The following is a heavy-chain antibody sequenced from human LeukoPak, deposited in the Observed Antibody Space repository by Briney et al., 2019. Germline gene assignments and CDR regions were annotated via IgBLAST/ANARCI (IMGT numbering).Heavy chain of an antibody. D-gene: IGHD2-21*02. V-gene: IGHV4-38-2*02. CDR3: ARDLVTSTYNWFDP. Sequence: PSETLSLTCVVSRFSMSSGYYWGWIRQPPGKGLEWIGSVYHSGSTSYNPSLKSRLTISVDTSKNQFSLKLSSVTAADTAIYYCARDLVTSTYNWFDPWGQGTRVTVSP. J-gene: IGHJ5*02. CDR2: VYHSGST. CDR1: RFSMSSGYY.